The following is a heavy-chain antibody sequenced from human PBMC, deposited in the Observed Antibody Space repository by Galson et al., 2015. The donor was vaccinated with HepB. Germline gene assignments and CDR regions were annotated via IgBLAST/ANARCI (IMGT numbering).Heavy chain of an antibody. CDR3: TTDQEYGIYYGLDV. D-gene: IGHD2-2*01. J-gene: IGHJ6*02. V-gene: IGHV3-15*07. Sequence: SLRLSCAASGFTFSNAWMNWVRQAPGKGLEWVGRIKSKTDGGTTDYAAPVKGRFTISRDDSKNTLYLQMNSLKTEDTAVYYCTTDQEYGIYYGLDVWGQGTTVTVSS. CDR2: IKSKTDGGTT. CDR1: GFTFSNAW.